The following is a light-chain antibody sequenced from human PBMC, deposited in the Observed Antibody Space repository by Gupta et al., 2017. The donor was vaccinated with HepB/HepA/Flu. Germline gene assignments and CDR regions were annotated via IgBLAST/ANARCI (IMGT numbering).Light chain of an antibody. Sequence: SYELTQPPSVSVSPGPTASITCSGDKLGNKYACWYQQKPGQSPVLVIYQDNKRPSGIPERFSGSNSGNTATLTISGTQAMEEADYYCQAWDSSPPVVFGGGTKLTVL. CDR3: QAWDSSPPVV. CDR1: KLGNKY. V-gene: IGLV3-1*01. CDR2: QDN. J-gene: IGLJ2*01.